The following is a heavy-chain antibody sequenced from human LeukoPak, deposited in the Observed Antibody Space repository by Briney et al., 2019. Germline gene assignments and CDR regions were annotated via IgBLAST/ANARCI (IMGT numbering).Heavy chain of an antibody. D-gene: IGHD1-26*01. J-gene: IGHJ4*02. Sequence: GESLKISCKGSGYYFTTYWIGWVRQMPGKGLEWMGIIYPADSDTRYSPSFQGQVTISVDKSINTAYLQWSSLKASDTAMYYCARRGEGGTYQSLDYWGQGTLVTVSS. CDR2: IYPADSDT. V-gene: IGHV5-51*01. CDR1: GYYFTTYW. CDR3: ARRGEGGTYQSLDY.